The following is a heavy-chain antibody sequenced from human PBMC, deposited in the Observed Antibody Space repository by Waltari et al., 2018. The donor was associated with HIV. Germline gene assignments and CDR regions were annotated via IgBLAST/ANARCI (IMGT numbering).Heavy chain of an antibody. J-gene: IGHJ4*02. Sequence: QAQLVQSGAEVKKPGSSVKVACQASGGTFSQYAISWVRQAPGHGLEWMGGIIPILGTGNYAQKFQDRVTITADEYTSTAYMELSSLSFEDTAMYSCARSLYGDRRGYFFDQWGQGTLVTVSS. CDR3: ARSLYGDRRGYFFDQ. CDR2: IIPILGTG. CDR1: GGTFSQYA. D-gene: IGHD4-17*01. V-gene: IGHV1-69*01.